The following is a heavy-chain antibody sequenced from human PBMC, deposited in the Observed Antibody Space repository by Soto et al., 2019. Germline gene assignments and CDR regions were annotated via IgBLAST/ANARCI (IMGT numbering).Heavy chain of an antibody. CDR3: ARGGYSYGVSNYATDV. CDR1: GFTVSSNY. Sequence: PVGSLRLSCAASGFTVSSNYMTWVRQTPGKGLEWVSIIYSGGGTYYANSVKGRFTISRDNSKNTLYLQMNTLRAEDTAVYYCARGGYSYGVSNYATDVWGQGTTVTVYS. V-gene: IGHV3-53*01. CDR2: IYSGGGT. J-gene: IGHJ6*02. D-gene: IGHD5-18*01.